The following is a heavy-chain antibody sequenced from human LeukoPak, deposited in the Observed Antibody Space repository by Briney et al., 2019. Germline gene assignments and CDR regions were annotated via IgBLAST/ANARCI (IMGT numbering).Heavy chain of an antibody. CDR1: GFTFSSYA. CDR2: IKQDGSEK. CDR3: ARESWLGIYGMDV. D-gene: IGHD3-10*01. J-gene: IGHJ6*02. V-gene: IGHV3-7*01. Sequence: GGSLRLSCAASGFTFSSYAMSWVRQAPGKGLEWVANIKQDGSEKYYVDSVKGRFTISRDNAKNSLYLQMNSLRAEDTAVYYCARESWLGIYGMDVWGQGTTVTVSS.